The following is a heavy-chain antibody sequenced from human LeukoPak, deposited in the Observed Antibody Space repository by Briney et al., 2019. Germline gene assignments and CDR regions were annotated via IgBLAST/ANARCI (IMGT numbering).Heavy chain of an antibody. Sequence: PSETLSLTCTVSGGSITNYYWSWIRQPPGRGLEWIGYIYYSGTTNYNPSLKSRVTILVDTSKNQFSLNLNSVTAADTAVYYCAGSTGYCSGGSCYSMGYYYYYMDVWGKGTTVTVSS. CDR3: AGSTGYCSGGSCYSMGYYYYYMDV. V-gene: IGHV4-59*01. CDR2: IYYSGTT. D-gene: IGHD2-15*01. CDR1: GGSITNYY. J-gene: IGHJ6*03.